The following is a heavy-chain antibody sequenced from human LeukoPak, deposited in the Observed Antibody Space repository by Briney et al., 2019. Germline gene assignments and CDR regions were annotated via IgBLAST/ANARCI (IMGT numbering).Heavy chain of an antibody. V-gene: IGHV3-9*01. CDR1: VLTLDDYA. CDR3: ARVGYSGYNFDY. Sequence: GRSLRLSCAASVLTLDDYAMHRVRQAPGKGLEWVSGISWNSGSIGYADSVKGRFTISRDNPKNSLYLQMNSLRPEDTAVYYCARVGYSGYNFDYWGQGTLVTVSS. J-gene: IGHJ4*02. CDR2: ISWNSGSI. D-gene: IGHD5-12*01.